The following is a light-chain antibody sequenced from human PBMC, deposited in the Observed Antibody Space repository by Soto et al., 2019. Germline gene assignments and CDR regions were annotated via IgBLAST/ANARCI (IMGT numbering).Light chain of an antibody. Sequence: EIVLTQSPGTLSLSPGERATLSCRASQSVGSIYLAWYQQRPGQAPRLLIYDASNRATGIPVRFSGSGSGTDFTLTISGLEPEDFAVYYCQQYGSSSITFGQGTRLEIK. J-gene: IGKJ5*01. V-gene: IGKV3-20*01. CDR3: QQYGSSSIT. CDR2: DAS. CDR1: QSVGSIY.